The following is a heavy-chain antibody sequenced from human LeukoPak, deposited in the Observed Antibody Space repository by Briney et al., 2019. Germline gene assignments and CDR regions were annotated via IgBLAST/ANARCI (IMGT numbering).Heavy chain of an antibody. CDR1: GGSISSGSYY. D-gene: IGHD1-7*01. Sequence: PSQTLSLTCTVSGGSISSGSYYWSWIRQPAGKRLEWIGRIYTSGSTNYNPSLKSRVTISVDTSKNQFSLKLSSVTAADTAVYYCARELELLDYWGQGTLVTVSS. J-gene: IGHJ4*02. CDR3: ARELELLDY. CDR2: IYTSGST. V-gene: IGHV4-61*02.